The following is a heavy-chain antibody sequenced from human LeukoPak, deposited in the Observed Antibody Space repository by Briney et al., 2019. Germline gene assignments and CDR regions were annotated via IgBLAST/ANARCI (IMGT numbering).Heavy chain of an antibody. CDR2: IYYSGST. CDR3: ARLVAGSVFDY. V-gene: IGHV4-39*01. D-gene: IGHD6-19*01. J-gene: IGHJ4*02. CDR1: GGSISRSSYY. Sequence: SETLSLTCTVSGGSISRSSYYWGWLRQPPGKGLEWIGSIYYSGSTYYNPSLKSRVTISVDTSKNQFSLKLSSVTATDTAVYYCARLVAGSVFDYWGQGTLVTVSS.